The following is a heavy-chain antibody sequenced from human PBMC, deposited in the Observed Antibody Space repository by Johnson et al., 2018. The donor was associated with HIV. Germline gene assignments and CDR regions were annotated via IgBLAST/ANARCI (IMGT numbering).Heavy chain of an antibody. V-gene: IGHV3-30*03. J-gene: IGHJ3*02. CDR1: GFTFSNYG. Sequence: QVQLVESGGGVVQPGRSLRLSCAASGFTFSNYGMHWVRQAPGKGLEWVAFITFEGSDKYYADSVKGRFTISRDNSKNTLYLQMNRLRAEDTAVYYRAREWLYGFDIWGQGKMVTGSS. CDR2: ITFEGSDK. D-gene: IGHD5-24*01. CDR3: AREWLYGFDI.